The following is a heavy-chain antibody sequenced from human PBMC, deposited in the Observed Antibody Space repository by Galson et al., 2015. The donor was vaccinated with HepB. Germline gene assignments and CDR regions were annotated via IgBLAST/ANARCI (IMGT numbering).Heavy chain of an antibody. D-gene: IGHD1-26*01. J-gene: IGHJ4*02. CDR1: GFPFSSYW. Sequence: SLRLSCAASGFPFSSYWMSWVRQAPGKGLEWVANIKQDGSEKYYVDSVKGRFTISRDNAKNSLYLQMNSLRAEDTAVYYCARDVSGTYVWDCWGQGTLVTVSS. CDR2: IKQDGSEK. CDR3: ARDVSGTYVWDC. V-gene: IGHV3-7*01.